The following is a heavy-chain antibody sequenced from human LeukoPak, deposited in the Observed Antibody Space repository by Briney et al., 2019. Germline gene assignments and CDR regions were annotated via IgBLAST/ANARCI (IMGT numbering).Heavy chain of an antibody. Sequence: PGGSLSLSCAASGFTFSNYWMSWIRQAPGKGLVWVSRINSDGSSRHYADSVKGRFTISRDNAKNTLHLQMTSLRAEDTAVYYCVKGGQRWLQFGFDYWGQGTLVTVSS. CDR3: VKGGQRWLQFGFDY. J-gene: IGHJ4*02. CDR2: INSDGSSR. V-gene: IGHV3-74*01. D-gene: IGHD5-24*01. CDR1: GFTFSNYW.